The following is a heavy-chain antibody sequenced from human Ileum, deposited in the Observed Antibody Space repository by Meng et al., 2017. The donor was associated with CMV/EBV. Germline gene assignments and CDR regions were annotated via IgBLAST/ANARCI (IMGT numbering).Heavy chain of an antibody. D-gene: IGHD2-2*01. V-gene: IGHV3-11*03. CDR3: STTARLFTN. J-gene: IGHJ4*02. CDR1: GFTFSDYY. CDR2: ISPNSVDT. Sequence: QAQLWGSGGGLVKPGGYLRLSCAASGFTFSDYYMSWIRQAPGRGLECLSYISPNSVDTNYADSVKGRFTISRDNSKNSLYLQMDSLGAEDTAVYYCSTTARLFTNWGQGTLVTVSS.